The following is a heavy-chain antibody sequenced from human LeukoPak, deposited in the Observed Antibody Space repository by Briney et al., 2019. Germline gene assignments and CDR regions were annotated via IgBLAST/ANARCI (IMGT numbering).Heavy chain of an antibody. Sequence: ASVKVSCKTSGYTFIDYYVHWVRQAPGQGLEWMGGIIPIFGTANYAQKFQGRVTITADKSTSTAYMELSSLRSEDTAVYYCASTLLNDYYDSLNHDYWGQGTLVTVSS. CDR2: IIPIFGTA. CDR1: GYTFIDYY. D-gene: IGHD3-22*01. V-gene: IGHV1-69*06. J-gene: IGHJ4*02. CDR3: ASTLLNDYYDSLNHDY.